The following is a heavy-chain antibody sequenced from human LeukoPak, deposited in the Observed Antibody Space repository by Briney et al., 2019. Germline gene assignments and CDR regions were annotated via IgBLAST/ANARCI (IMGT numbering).Heavy chain of an antibody. V-gene: IGHV3-21*01. CDR2: IDYGDAVT. CDR3: ARGPLWFGEYNLPFDY. CDR1: DFAFSNYA. D-gene: IGHD3-10*01. J-gene: IGHJ4*02. Sequence: GGSLRLSCETSDFAFSNYAMSWVRQAPGRGLEWVSGIDYGDAVTYYADSVKGRFTISRDNAKNSLYLQMNSLRAEDTAVYYCARGPLWFGEYNLPFDYWGQGTLVTVSS.